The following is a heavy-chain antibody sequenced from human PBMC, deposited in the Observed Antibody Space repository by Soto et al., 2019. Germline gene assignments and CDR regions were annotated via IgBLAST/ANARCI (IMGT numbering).Heavy chain of an antibody. CDR1: EFTFSKFD. J-gene: IGHJ4*02. D-gene: IGHD3-10*01. CDR2: ISYDGNNK. CDR3: TRGPRPISTGTGAY. Sequence: VQLVESGGGVVQPGRSLRLSCAASEFTFSKFDMHWVRQAPGKGLEWVAVISYDGNNKYYADSVKGRFSISRDNVNDTLYPKRNNLGAEAWGLYYCTRGPRPISTGTGAYGGQGTQVAVSS. V-gene: IGHV3-30-3*01.